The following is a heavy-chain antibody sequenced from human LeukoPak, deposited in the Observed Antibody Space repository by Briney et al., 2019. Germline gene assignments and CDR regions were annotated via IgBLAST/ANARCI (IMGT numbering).Heavy chain of an antibody. CDR3: ARSGVGAYFDY. V-gene: IGHV4-30-4*07. CDR1: GGFISSGGYS. Sequence: PSETLSLTCAVSGGFISSGGYSWSWIRQPPGKGLGWIGYIYYSGSTYYNPSLKSRVTISVDTSKNQFSLKLSSVTAADTAVYYCARSGVGAYFDYWGQGTLVTVSS. D-gene: IGHD1-26*01. J-gene: IGHJ4*02. CDR2: IYYSGST.